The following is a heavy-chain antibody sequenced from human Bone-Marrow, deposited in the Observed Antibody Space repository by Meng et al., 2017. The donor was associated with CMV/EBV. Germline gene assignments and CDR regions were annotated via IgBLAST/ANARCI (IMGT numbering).Heavy chain of an antibody. J-gene: IGHJ4*02. Sequence: GGSLRLSCAASGFTFSSYAMTWVRQAPGKGLEWVSSISASGGGAFYADSVKGRFTISRDNSMNTLYLQMNSLRADDTALYYCARDLHYCSTTSCYKNFAYCGQGTLVTVSS. D-gene: IGHD2-2*02. CDR2: ISASGGGA. V-gene: IGHV3-23*01. CDR3: ARDLHYCSTTSCYKNFAY. CDR1: GFTFSSYA.